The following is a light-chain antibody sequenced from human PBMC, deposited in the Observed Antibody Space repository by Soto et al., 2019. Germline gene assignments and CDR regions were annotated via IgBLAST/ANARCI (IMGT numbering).Light chain of an antibody. CDR2: DDS. CDR3: QVWDSSLLHHV. V-gene: IGLV3-21*02. Sequence: SYELTQSPSVSVAPGQTARITCGGKNIGTKSVHWFQRRPGRAPVLVVFDDSDRPSGIPERFSGSKSGSTATLTITRVEAGDEADYYCQVWDSSLLHHVFGTGTKVTVL. CDR1: NIGTKS. J-gene: IGLJ1*01.